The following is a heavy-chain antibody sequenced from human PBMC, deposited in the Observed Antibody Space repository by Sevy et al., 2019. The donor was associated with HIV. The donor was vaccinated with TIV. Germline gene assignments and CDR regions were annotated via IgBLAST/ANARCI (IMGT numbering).Heavy chain of an antibody. CDR2: ISHDGTNK. V-gene: IGHV3-30*04. CDR3: ARAMAHLPIAVAGNFYYYYGMDV. CDR1: GFTFSSSA. Sequence: GGSLRLSCAASGFTFSSSAMHWVRQAPAKGLEWVALISHDGTNKYYADSVKGQFTISRDNSKNTLYLQMNSLRAEDTAVYYCARAMAHLPIAVAGNFYYYYGMDVWGQGTTVTVSS. D-gene: IGHD6-19*01. J-gene: IGHJ6*02.